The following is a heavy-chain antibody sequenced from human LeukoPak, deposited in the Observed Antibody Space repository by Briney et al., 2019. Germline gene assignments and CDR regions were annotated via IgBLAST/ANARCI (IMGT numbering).Heavy chain of an antibody. CDR1: GGSISSSSYY. J-gene: IGHJ5*02. CDR2: IYYSGST. CDR3: ARVVYDFWSGGFDP. Sequence: PSETLSLTCTVSGGSISSSSYYWGWIRQPPGKGLEWIGSIYYSGSTNYNPSLKSRVTISVDTSKNQFSLKLSSVTAADTAVYYCARVVYDFWSGGFDPWGQGTLVTVSS. V-gene: IGHV4-39*07. D-gene: IGHD3-3*01.